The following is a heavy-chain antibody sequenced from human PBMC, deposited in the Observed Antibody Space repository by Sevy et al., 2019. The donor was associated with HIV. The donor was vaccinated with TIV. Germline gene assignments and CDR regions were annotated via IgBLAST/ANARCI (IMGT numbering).Heavy chain of an antibody. CDR1: GFTFSTYT. Sequence: GGSLRLSCAASGFTFSTYTMNWVRQAPGKGLEWLSSITFSSNYIYYADSVKGRFTISRDNAKKSLFLQMNSLRAEDTAGYYCARPYGSGSWEAFDIWGQGTMVTVSS. CDR3: ARPYGSGSWEAFDI. D-gene: IGHD3-10*01. CDR2: ITFSSNYI. V-gene: IGHV3-21*01. J-gene: IGHJ3*02.